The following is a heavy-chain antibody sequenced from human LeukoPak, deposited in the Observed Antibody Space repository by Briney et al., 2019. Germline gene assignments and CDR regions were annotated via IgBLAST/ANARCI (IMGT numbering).Heavy chain of an antibody. CDR3: ARDFGGYYYDSSRSEYFQH. J-gene: IGHJ1*01. CDR1: GHTFSSYG. D-gene: IGHD3-22*01. V-gene: IGHV1-18*01. CDR2: ISDYNGNT. Sequence: GASVKVSCKASGHTFSSYGITWVRQAPGQGHEWMGWISDYNGNTNYAQKLQGRVTMTTDTSTSTAYMELRSLRSDDTAVYYCARDFGGYYYDSSRSEYFQHWGQGTLVTVSS.